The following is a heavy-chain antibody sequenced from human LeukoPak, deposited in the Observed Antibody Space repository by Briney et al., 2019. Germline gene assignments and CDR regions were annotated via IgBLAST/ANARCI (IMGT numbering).Heavy chain of an antibody. CDR3: ARARASGRSGFDY. Sequence: GGSLRLSCVASGLTVSSYSLNWVRQAPGKGLEWVSYISSSSSTIYYADSVKGRFTISRDNAKNSLDLQMNSLRDEDTAVYYCARARASGRSGFDYWGQGTLVTVSS. J-gene: IGHJ4*02. V-gene: IGHV3-48*02. CDR2: ISSSSSTI. CDR1: GLTVSSYS. D-gene: IGHD2-15*01.